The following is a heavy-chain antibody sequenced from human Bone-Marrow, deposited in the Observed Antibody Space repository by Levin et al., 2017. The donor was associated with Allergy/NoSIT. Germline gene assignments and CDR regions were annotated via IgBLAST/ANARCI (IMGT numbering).Heavy chain of an antibody. CDR1: GFTFSSYG. V-gene: IGHV3-33*01. D-gene: IGHD6-19*01. J-gene: IGHJ5*02. CDR2: IWYDGSNK. Sequence: PGESLKISCAASGFTFSSYGMHWVRQAPGKGLEWVAVIWYDGSNKYYADSVKGRFTISRDNSKNTLYLQMNSLRAEDTAVYYCARDKSRHYPGIAVAGTFWFDPWGQGTLVTVSS. CDR3: ARDKSRHYPGIAVAGTFWFDP.